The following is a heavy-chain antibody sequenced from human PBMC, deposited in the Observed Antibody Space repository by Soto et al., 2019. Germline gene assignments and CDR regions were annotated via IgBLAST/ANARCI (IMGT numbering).Heavy chain of an antibody. D-gene: IGHD4-17*01. V-gene: IGHV4-4*02. CDR1: GGSISSSNW. CDR3: ARVNTDSTKNYYYYGMDV. J-gene: IGHJ6*02. CDR2: IYHSGST. Sequence: LSLTCAVSGGSISSSNWWSWVRQPPGKGLEWIGEIYHSGSTNYNPSLKSRATISVDKSKNQFSLKLSSVTAADTAVYYCARVNTDSTKNYYYYGMDVWGQGTTVTVSS.